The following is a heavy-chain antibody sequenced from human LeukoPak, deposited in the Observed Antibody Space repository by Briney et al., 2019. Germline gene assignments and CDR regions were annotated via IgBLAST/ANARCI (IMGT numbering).Heavy chain of an antibody. Sequence: SETLSLTCTVSGGSISSYYWSWIRQPPGKGLEWIGYIYYSGSTNYNPSLKSRVTISVDTSKNQFSLKLSSVTVADTAVYYCARQVGSSSLDVWGQGTTVTVSS. V-gene: IGHV4-59*08. CDR1: GGSISSYY. CDR2: IYYSGST. J-gene: IGHJ6*02. CDR3: ARQVGSSSLDV. D-gene: IGHD6-13*01.